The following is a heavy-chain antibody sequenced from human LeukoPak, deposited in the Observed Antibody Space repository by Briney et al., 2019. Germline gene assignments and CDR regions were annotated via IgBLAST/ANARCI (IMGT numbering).Heavy chain of an antibody. J-gene: IGHJ4*02. D-gene: IGHD3-22*01. CDR2: INPSYGST. V-gene: IGHV1-46*01. Sequence: GASVKVSCKASGYILSSFYMHWVRQAPGQGLEWMGIINPSYGSTGYAQKFQGRLTLTRDTSTSTVYMELSSLRSEDTAVYYCARRFSPYYDSSGFYYASHFDYWGQGTLVTVPS. CDR1: GYILSSFY. CDR3: ARRFSPYYDSSGFYYASHFDY.